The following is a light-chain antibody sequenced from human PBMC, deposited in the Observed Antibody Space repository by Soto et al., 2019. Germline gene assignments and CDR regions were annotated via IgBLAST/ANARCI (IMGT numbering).Light chain of an antibody. Sequence: QSVLTQPASLSGSPGQSITISCSGTSSDVGAYNYVSWYQQHPGKAPKLMIYDVGYRPSGVSTRFSGSKSGNTASLTISGLHFEYESDYCCTAYTGISSYGFGTESRVTV. CDR1: SSDVGAYNY. CDR2: DVG. V-gene: IGLV2-14*03. J-gene: IGLJ1*01. CDR3: TAYTGISSYG.